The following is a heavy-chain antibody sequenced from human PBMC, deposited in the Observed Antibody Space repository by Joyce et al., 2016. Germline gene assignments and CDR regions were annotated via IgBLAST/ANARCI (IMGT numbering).Heavy chain of an antibody. D-gene: IGHD3-16*01. CDR1: GSTFSSSR. Sequence: QLVESGGGVVKAGGCLRLSCEASGSTFSSSRMSWFRQAPGRGLDWVAAISATSYYLFHAGTGRGRFTVSSDNAKKTLYLQMNSLRAEDSTVFYCARGGISYYYAMDVWGQGTTVTVSS. J-gene: IGHJ6*02. V-gene: IGHV3-21*01. CDR2: ISATSYYL. CDR3: ARGGISYYYAMDV.